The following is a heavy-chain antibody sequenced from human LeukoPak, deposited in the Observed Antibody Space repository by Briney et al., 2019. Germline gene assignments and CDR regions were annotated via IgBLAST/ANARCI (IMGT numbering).Heavy chain of an antibody. CDR2: INHSGST. V-gene: IGHV4-34*01. CDR1: GGSFSGYY. CDR3: ARQVAGCSGGSCYSTIDY. Sequence: PSETLSLTCAVYGGSFSGYYWSWIRQPPGKGLEWIGEINHSGSTNYNPSLKSRVTISVDTSKNQFSLELTSMTAADTAMYYCARQVAGCSGGSCYSTIDYWGQGTLVTVSS. D-gene: IGHD2-15*01. J-gene: IGHJ4*02.